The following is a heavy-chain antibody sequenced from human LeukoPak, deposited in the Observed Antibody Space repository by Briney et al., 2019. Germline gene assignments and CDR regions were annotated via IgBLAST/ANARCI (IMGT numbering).Heavy chain of an antibody. CDR1: GFTFSSYG. V-gene: IGHV3-30*18. CDR2: ISYDGCNK. J-gene: IGHJ1*01. CDR3: AKDGAVAEMGYFQH. Sequence: PGGSLRLSCAASGFTFSSYGMHWVRQAPGKGLEWVAVISYDGCNKYYADSVKGRFTISRDNSKNTLYLQMNSLRAEDTAVYYCAKDGAVAEMGYFQHWGQGTLVIVSS. D-gene: IGHD6-19*01.